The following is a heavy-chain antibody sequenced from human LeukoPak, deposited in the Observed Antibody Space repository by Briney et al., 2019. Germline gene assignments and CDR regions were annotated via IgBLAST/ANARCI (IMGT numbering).Heavy chain of an antibody. V-gene: IGHV4-34*01. CDR3: ARAYRADAFDI. CDR2: INHSGST. Sequence: SETLSLTCAVSGGSFSGYYWSWIRQPPGKGLEWIGEINHSGSTNYNPSLKSRVTISVDTSKNQFSLKLSSVTAADTAVYYCARAYRADAFDIWGQGTMVTVSS. CDR1: GGSFSGYY. D-gene: IGHD2-2*01. J-gene: IGHJ3*02.